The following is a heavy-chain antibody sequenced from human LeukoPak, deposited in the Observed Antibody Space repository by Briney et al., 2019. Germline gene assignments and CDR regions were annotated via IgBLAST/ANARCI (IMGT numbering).Heavy chain of an antibody. CDR1: GYTFTSYG. CDR2: ISAYNGNT. J-gene: IGHJ4*02. Sequence: ASVKVSCKASGYTFTSYGISWVRQAPGQGLEWMGWISAYNGNTNYAQKLQGRVTMTTDTSTSTAYMELRSLRSDDTAVYCCARGDDFWSGYYTLFPFDYWGQGTLVTVSS. D-gene: IGHD3-3*01. CDR3: ARGDDFWSGYYTLFPFDY. V-gene: IGHV1-18*01.